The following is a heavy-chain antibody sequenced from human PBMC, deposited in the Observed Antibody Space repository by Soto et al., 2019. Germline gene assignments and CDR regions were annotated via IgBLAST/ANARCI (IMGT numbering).Heavy chain of an antibody. Sequence: ASVKVSCKVSGYTLTELSMHWVRQAPGKGLEWMGGFDPGDGETIYAQKFQGRVTMTEDTSTDTAYMELSSLRSEDTAVYYCTVTRGNYYYYMDVWGKGTTVTSP. CDR3: TVTRGNYYYYMDV. V-gene: IGHV1-24*01. CDR1: GYTLTELS. CDR2: FDPGDGET. J-gene: IGHJ6*03. D-gene: IGHD4-4*01.